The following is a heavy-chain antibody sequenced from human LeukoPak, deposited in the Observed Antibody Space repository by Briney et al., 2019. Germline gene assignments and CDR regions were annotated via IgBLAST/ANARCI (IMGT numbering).Heavy chain of an antibody. D-gene: IGHD2-21*02. CDR1: GFTFSIYG. Sequence: GGSLRLSCAASGFTFSIYGMSWVRQAPGVGLKGVSTISGRGDSTYYADSVKGRFTISRDNSKHTLYLQMNSLRAEDTAVYYCAKGCGGNCRSDDYWGQGTLVIVSS. J-gene: IGHJ4*02. CDR3: AKGCGGNCRSDDY. CDR2: ISGRGDST. V-gene: IGHV3-23*01.